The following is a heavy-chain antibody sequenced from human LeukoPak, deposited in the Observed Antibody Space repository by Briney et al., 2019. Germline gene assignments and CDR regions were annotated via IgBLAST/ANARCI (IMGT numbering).Heavy chain of an antibody. J-gene: IGHJ5*02. CDR3: AKDPYRVVVATGNYLDP. Sequence: GGSLRLSCAASGFTFSSHGMHWVRQAPGKGLEWVAVISHDGSNIHYGVSVKGRFTISRDNSKNTLYLQMNSLRAEDTAVYYCAKDPYRVVVATGNYLDPWGQGTLVTVSS. D-gene: IGHD2-15*01. CDR2: ISHDGSNI. CDR1: GFTFSSHG. V-gene: IGHV3-30*18.